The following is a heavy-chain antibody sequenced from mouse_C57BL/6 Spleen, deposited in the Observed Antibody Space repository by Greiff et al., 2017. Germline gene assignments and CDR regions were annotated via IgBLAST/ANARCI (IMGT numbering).Heavy chain of an antibody. CDR1: GYAFSSSW. CDR2: IYPGDGDT. J-gene: IGHJ2*01. Sequence: QVQLQQSGPELVKPGASVKISCKASGYAFSSSWMNWVKQRPGKGLEWIGRIYPGDGDTNYNGKFKGKATLTADNSASTAYMQLSSLTSEDSAVYFCARRRANWDDFDYWGQGTTLTVSS. D-gene: IGHD4-1*02. V-gene: IGHV1-82*01. CDR3: ARRRANWDDFDY.